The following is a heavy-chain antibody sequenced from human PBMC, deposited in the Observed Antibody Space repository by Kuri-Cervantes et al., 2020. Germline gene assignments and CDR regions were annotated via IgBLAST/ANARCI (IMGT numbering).Heavy chain of an antibody. V-gene: IGHV3-30*18. J-gene: IGHJ6*03. D-gene: IGHD2-2*01. CDR3: AKSSAVCSSTSCSPWWDYYYYMDV. CDR2: ISSDGRNK. Sequence: GGSLRLSCAASGFAFSSYALHWVRQAPGKGLEWVALISSDGRNKFYGDSMKGRFTISRDNSKNTLYLQMNSLRAEDTAVYYCAKSSAVCSSTSCSPWWDYYYYMDVWGKGTTVTVSS. CDR1: GFAFSSYA.